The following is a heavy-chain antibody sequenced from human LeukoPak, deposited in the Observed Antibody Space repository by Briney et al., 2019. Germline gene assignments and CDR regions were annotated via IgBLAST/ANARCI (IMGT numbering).Heavy chain of an antibody. Sequence: ASVKVSCKASGYTFTSYAMHWVRQAPGQRLEWMGWINPGNGNTKYSQKFQGRVTITRDTSASTAYMELSSLRSEDTAVYYCARVLSYCSSTSCFDAFDIWGQGTMVTVSS. J-gene: IGHJ3*02. CDR1: GYTFTSYA. V-gene: IGHV1-3*01. CDR2: INPGNGNT. D-gene: IGHD2-2*01. CDR3: ARVLSYCSSTSCFDAFDI.